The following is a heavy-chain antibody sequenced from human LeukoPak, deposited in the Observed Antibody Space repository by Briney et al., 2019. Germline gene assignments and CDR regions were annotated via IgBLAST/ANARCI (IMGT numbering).Heavy chain of an antibody. CDR2: ISNNGDRT. Sequence: PGGSLRLSCAASGSTFSSYAMAWVRQAPGKGLEWVSTISNNGDRTHYADSVNGRFTISRDNSKTTLYLQMDSLRVEDTAQYYCTKEFYEEGIDAWGQGTRVTVSS. CDR3: TKEFYEEGIDA. V-gene: IGHV3-23*01. J-gene: IGHJ5*02. D-gene: IGHD3-3*01. CDR1: GSTFSSYA.